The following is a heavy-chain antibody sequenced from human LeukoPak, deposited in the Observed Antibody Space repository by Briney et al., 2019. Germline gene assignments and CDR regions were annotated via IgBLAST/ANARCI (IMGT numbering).Heavy chain of an antibody. Sequence: SETLSLTCSVSGASISNYYWSWIRQPPGKGLEWIGYIYYSGSTNYNPSLKSRVTMSMDTSKSQFSLKLSSVSAADTAVYYCAREVSVGATAAFDIWGQGTMVIVSS. CDR1: GASISNYY. CDR2: IYYSGST. J-gene: IGHJ3*02. CDR3: AREVSVGATAAFDI. V-gene: IGHV4-59*01. D-gene: IGHD1-26*01.